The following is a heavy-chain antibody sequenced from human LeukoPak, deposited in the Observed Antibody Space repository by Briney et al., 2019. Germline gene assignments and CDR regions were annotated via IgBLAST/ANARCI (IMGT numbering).Heavy chain of an antibody. V-gene: IGHV3-53*01. CDR3: ARHDYSKSSYFDY. J-gene: IGHJ4*02. Sequence: GGSLRLSCAASGFTVSSNYMAWVRQAPGKGLEWVTVIYSGGSTYYADSVKGRFTISRDNSKNTLYLQMNSLRAEDTAVYYCARHDYSKSSYFDYWGQGTLVTISS. D-gene: IGHD4-11*01. CDR1: GFTVSSNY. CDR2: IYSGGST.